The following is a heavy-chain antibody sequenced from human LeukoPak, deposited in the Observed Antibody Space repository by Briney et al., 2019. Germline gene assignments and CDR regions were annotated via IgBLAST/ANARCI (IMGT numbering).Heavy chain of an antibody. V-gene: IGHV3-9*02. CDR1: GFTSDDHA. J-gene: IGHJ4*02. Sequence: PGGSLRLSCAVSGFTSDDHAMHWVRQASGKGLEWVAGIMWRSGSTGYGDSVKGRFTISRDNAKKSLYLQMNGLRVEDTAFYYCAKDNRRHYTSGPNPDSLHWGQGALVTVSS. CDR2: IMWRSGST. CDR3: AKDNRRHYTSGPNPDSLH. D-gene: IGHD6-19*01.